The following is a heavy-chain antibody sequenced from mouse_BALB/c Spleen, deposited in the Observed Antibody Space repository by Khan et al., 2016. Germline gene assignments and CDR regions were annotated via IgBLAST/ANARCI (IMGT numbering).Heavy chain of an antibody. CDR1: GYTFTDYS. J-gene: IGHJ3*01. D-gene: IGHD2-2*01. CDR3: ASPWLRRAWFAY. V-gene: IGHV9-2-1*01. CDR2: INTETGEP. Sequence: QIQLVQSGPELKKPGETVKISCKASGYTFTDYSIHWVKQAPGKGLKWMGWINTETGEPTYADDFKGRFAFSLETSASTAYLQINNLKNEDTAPDFCASPWLRRAWFAYWGQGTLVTVSA.